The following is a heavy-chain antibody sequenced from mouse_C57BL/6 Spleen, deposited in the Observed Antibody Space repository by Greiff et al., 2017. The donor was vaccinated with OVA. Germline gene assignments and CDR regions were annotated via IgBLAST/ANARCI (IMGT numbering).Heavy chain of an antibody. CDR2: IDPSDSET. CDR1: GYTFTSYW. CDR3: ATSSYYGSSYDV. Sequence: QVQLQQPGAELVRPGSSVKLSCKASGYTFTSYWMHWVKQRPIQGLEWIGNIDPSDSETHYNQKFKDKATLTVDKSSNTAYMQLSSLTSADSAVYYCATSSYYGSSYDVWGTGTTVTVSS. J-gene: IGHJ1*03. V-gene: IGHV1-52*01. D-gene: IGHD1-1*01.